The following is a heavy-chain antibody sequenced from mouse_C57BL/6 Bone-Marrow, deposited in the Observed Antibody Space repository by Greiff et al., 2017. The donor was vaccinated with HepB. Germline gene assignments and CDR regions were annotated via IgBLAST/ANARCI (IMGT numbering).Heavy chain of an antibody. CDR3: ARGSSTVVAPFAY. V-gene: IGHV1-47*01. J-gene: IGHJ3*01. Sequence: QVQLKESGAELVKPGASVKMSCKASGYTFTTYPIEWMKQNHGKSLEWIGNFHPYNDDTKYNEKFKGKATLTVEKSSSTAYLELSRLTSDDSAVYYCARGSSTVVAPFAYWGQGTLVTVSA. CDR1: GYTFTTYP. D-gene: IGHD1-1*01. CDR2: FHPYNDDT.